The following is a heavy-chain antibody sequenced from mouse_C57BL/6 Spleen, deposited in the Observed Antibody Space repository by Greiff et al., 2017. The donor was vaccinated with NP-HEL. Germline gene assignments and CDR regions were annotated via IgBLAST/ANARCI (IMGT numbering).Heavy chain of an antibody. CDR2: ISGGGGNT. D-gene: IGHD1-2*01. Sequence: EVHLVESGGGLVKPGGSLKLSCAASGFTFSSYTMSWVRQTPEQRLEWVATISGGGGNTYYPDSGKGRFTISRDNAKNTLYLQMSSLRSEDTALYYCARRGTTARYFDVWGTGTTVTVSS. V-gene: IGHV5-9*01. CDR3: ARRGTTARYFDV. CDR1: GFTFSSYT. J-gene: IGHJ1*03.